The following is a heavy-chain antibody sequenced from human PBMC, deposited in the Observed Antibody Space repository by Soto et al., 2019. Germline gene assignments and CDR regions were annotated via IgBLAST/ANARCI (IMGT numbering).Heavy chain of an antibody. CDR1: GGTFNSYA. D-gene: IGHD6-19*01. CDR3: ARAMYSSGWGPCDY. J-gene: IGHJ4*02. Sequence: QVQLVQSGAEVKKPGSSVKVSCKASGGTFNSYAISWVRQAPGQGREWMGGIIPIFGTPNYAQKFQGRVTITADKSTSTAYMELSSLRSEDTAVYYCARAMYSSGWGPCDYWGQGTLVTVSS. V-gene: IGHV1-69*06. CDR2: IIPIFGTP.